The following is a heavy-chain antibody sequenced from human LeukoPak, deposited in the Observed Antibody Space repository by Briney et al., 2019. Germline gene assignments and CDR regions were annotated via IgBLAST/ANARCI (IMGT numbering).Heavy chain of an antibody. CDR1: GGTFSSYA. V-gene: IGHV1-69*13. CDR2: IIPIFGTA. J-gene: IGHJ5*02. D-gene: IGHD3-3*01. CDR3: ARPDYDFWSGYNNWFDP. Sequence: SVKVSCRASGGTFSSYAISWVRQAPGQGLEWMGGIIPIFGTANYAQKFQGRVTITADESTSTAYMELSSLRSEDTAVYYCARPDYDFWSGYNNWFDPWGQGTLVTVSS.